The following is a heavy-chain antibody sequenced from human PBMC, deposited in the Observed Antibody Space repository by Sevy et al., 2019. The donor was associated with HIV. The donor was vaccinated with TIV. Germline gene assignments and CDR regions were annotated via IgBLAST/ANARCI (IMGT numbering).Heavy chain of an antibody. V-gene: IGHV3-33*01. CDR2: IWYDGSNK. CDR3: ARDGIVIVPAAVAVTGYFDY. Sequence: GGSQRLSCAASGFSFSNYGMHWVRQAPGKGLEWVAVIWYDGSNKYYADSVKGRFTISRDNSKNTLYLQMHSLRAEDTVVYYCARDGIVIVPAAVAVTGYFDYWGQGTLVTVSS. J-gene: IGHJ4*02. CDR1: GFSFSNYG. D-gene: IGHD2-2*01.